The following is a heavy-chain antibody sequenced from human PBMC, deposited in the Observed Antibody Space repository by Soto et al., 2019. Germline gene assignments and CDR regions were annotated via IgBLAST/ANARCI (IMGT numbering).Heavy chain of an antibody. D-gene: IGHD3-10*01. CDR1: GYTFTGYY. CDR3: ARAGRGITMVRGVIPGWFDP. Sequence: QVQLVQSGAEVKKPGASVKVSCKASGYTFTGYYMHWVRQAPGQGLEWMGWINPSSGGTNYAQKFQGWVPMTRDTSIRTAYMELNRLRSDDTAVYYCARAGRGITMVRGVIPGWFDPWGQGTLVTVSS. J-gene: IGHJ5*02. CDR2: INPSSGGT. V-gene: IGHV1-2*04.